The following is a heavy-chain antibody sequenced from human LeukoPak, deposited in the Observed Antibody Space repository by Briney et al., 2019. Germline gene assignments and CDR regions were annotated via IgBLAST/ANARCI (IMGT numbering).Heavy chain of an antibody. CDR2: IKQDGSEK. CDR1: GFTVSSNY. Sequence: PGGSLRLSCAASGFTVSSNYMSWVRQAPGKGLEWVANIKQDGSEKYYVDSVKGRFTISRDNAKNSLYLQMNSLRAEDTAVYYCARVRWLQLRYFDYWGQGTLVTVSS. V-gene: IGHV3-7*03. J-gene: IGHJ4*02. D-gene: IGHD5-24*01. CDR3: ARVRWLQLRYFDY.